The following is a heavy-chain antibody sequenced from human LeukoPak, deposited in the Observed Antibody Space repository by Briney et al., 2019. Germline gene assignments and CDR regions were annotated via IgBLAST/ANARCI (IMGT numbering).Heavy chain of an antibody. V-gene: IGHV4-39*01. CDR3: ARHRWRDYYYYYYMDV. J-gene: IGHJ6*03. Sequence: SETLSLTCTVSGGSISSSSYYWGWLRQPPGKGLEWVGSIYYSGSTYYNPSLKSRVTISVDTSKNQFSLKLSSVTAADTAVYYCARHRWRDYYYYYYMDVWGKGTTVTVSS. CDR2: IYYSGST. CDR1: GGSISSSSYY. D-gene: IGHD3-3*01.